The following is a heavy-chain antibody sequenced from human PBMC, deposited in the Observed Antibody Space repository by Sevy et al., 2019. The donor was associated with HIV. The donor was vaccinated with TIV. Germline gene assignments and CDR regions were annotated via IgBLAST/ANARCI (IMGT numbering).Heavy chain of an antibody. V-gene: IGHV3-33*01. D-gene: IGHD4-17*01. CDR1: GFTFSTYG. J-gene: IGHJ4*02. CDR3: ARDLEFYDYGDYGPAFMPDY. CDR2: IWFDESNT. Sequence: GGSLRLSCAASGFTFSTYGMHWVRQAPGKGLEWVAVIWFDESNTYYADSVKGRFTISRDIAKNTLHLQMNSLRAEDTDVYYCARDLEFYDYGDYGPAFMPDYWGQGTLVTVSS.